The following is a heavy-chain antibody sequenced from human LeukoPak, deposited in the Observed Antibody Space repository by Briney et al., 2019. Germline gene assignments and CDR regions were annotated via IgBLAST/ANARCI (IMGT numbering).Heavy chain of an antibody. CDR2: ISGSGGST. CDR3: AKDANEYRENDS. V-gene: IGHV3-23*01. D-gene: IGHD2-8*01. CDR1: GFTFSSYA. J-gene: IGHJ4*02. Sequence: GGSLRLSCAASGFTFSSYAMSWVRQAPGKGLEWASDISGSGGSTYYADSVKGRFTISRDNSKNTLYLQMNSLRAEDTAVYYCAKDANEYRENDSWGQGTLVAVSS.